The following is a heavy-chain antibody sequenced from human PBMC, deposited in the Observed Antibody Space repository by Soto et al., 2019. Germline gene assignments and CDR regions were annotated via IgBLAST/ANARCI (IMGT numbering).Heavy chain of an antibody. CDR2: IYSDGST. CDR1: GFTFSNYW. CDR3: ARALGSSGADEENWFDP. D-gene: IGHD4-17*01. Sequence: EVQLVESGGGLVQPGGALRLSWAASGFTFSNYWMHWVCQTPGKGLVWVSRIYSDGSTNYTESVKGRFTISRDSAKNTLHLQMNSLRAEDTAVYYCARALGSSGADEENWFDPWGQGPLVTVSS. V-gene: IGHV3-74*01. J-gene: IGHJ5*02.